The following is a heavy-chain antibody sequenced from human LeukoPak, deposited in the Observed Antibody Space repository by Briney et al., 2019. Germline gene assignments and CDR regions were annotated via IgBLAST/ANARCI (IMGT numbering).Heavy chain of an antibody. J-gene: IGHJ4*02. CDR3: AKDLSSSGASFDY. Sequence: GGSLRLSCAASGFTFDDYAMHWVRQAPGKGLEWVSGISWNSGSIGYADSVKGRFTISRDNAKNSLYLQMNSLRAEDTALYYCAKDLSSSGASFDYWGQGTLVTVSS. CDR2: ISWNSGSI. V-gene: IGHV3-9*01. D-gene: IGHD6-19*01. CDR1: GFTFDDYA.